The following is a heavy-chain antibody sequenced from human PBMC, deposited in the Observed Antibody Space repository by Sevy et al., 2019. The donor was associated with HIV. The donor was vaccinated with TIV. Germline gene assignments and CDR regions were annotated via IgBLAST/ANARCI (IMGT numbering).Heavy chain of an antibody. CDR1: GFTFSSYW. Sequence: GGSLRLSCAASGFTFSSYWMSWVRQAPGKGLEWVANIKQDGSEKYYVDSVKGRFTISRDNAKNSLYLQMNSLRAEDXXXXXXXXXXXXXXXXXXXXXYGMDVWGQGTTVTVSS. J-gene: IGHJ6*02. CDR3: XXXXXXXXXXXXXXXYGMDV. V-gene: IGHV3-7*01. CDR2: IKQDGSEK.